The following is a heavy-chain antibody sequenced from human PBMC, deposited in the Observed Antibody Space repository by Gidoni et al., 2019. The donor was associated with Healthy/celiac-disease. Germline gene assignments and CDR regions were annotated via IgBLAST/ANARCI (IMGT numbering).Heavy chain of an antibody. Sequence: QVQLQESGPGLVKPSETLSLTCTVSGYSISSGYYWGWIRQPPGKGLEWIGSIYHSGSTYYNPSLKSRVTISVDTSKNQFSLKLSSVTAADTAVYYCARAVVVPAATFDYWGQGTLVTVSS. CDR1: GYSISSGYY. V-gene: IGHV4-38-2*02. D-gene: IGHD2-2*01. CDR2: IYHSGST. CDR3: ARAVVVPAATFDY. J-gene: IGHJ4*02.